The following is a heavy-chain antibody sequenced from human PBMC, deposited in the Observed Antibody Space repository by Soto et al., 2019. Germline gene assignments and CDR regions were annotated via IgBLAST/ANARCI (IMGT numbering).Heavy chain of an antibody. CDR1: GFSLSNSGVG. V-gene: IGHV2-5*02. Sequence: QITLKESGPTLVKPTETLTLTCIFSGFSLSNSGVGVGWLRQPPGKALEWLALIYWDDDRRYSASLRSSLTITKDTSNNQVVLTMTNMDPMDTATYYCAHRPSYDPSGAFEYWGQGTLVTVSS. CDR2: IYWDDDR. CDR3: AHRPSYDPSGAFEY. J-gene: IGHJ4*02. D-gene: IGHD3-22*01.